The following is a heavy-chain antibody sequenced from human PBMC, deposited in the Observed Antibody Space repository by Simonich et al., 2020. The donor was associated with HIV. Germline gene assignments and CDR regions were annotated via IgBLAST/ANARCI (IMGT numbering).Heavy chain of an antibody. Sequence: QVQLVHSGSVFQKPVASLNVSCKASGFTFASFDITWVRQSPGQGLECLGRINPNSGGTDYPQKFQGRVTMTRDKSIKTAYMELRKLRSDDTAVYYCATHGPGSSSSALDIWGQGTMVTVSS. J-gene: IGHJ3*02. CDR2: INPNSGGT. D-gene: IGHD6-6*01. V-gene: IGHV1-2*06. CDR1: GFTFASFD. CDR3: ATHGPGSSSSALDI.